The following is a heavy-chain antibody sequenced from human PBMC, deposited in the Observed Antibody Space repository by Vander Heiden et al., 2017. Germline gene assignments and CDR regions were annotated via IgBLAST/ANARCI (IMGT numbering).Heavy chain of an antibody. D-gene: IGHD3-16*01. J-gene: IGHJ3*02. CDR3: ASWGVTLDAFDI. CDR1: GGSISSYY. V-gene: IGHV4-59*01. CDR2: IYYSGST. Sequence: QVQLRESGPGLVKPSETLSLTCTVSGGSISSYYWSWIRQPPAKGLEWIGYIYYSGSTNYNPSLKSRVTIAVDTSKNQFSLKLSSVTAADTAVYYCASWGVTLDAFDIWGQGTMVTVSS.